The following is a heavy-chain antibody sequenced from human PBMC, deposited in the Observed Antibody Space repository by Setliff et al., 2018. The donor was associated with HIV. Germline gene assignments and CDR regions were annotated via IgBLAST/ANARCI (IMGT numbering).Heavy chain of an antibody. Sequence: GESLKISCEGSGNSFSRYWIGWVRQMPGKGLEWMGVIYPGDSSSKYSPSFQGQVTISVDTSISTAYLQWNSLKASDTAIYYCARHPIHTYGYGAFDFWGRGTLVTVSS. CDR2: IYPGDSSS. CDR1: GNSFSRYW. D-gene: IGHD5-18*01. CDR3: ARHPIHTYGYGAFDF. V-gene: IGHV5-51*01. J-gene: IGHJ4*02.